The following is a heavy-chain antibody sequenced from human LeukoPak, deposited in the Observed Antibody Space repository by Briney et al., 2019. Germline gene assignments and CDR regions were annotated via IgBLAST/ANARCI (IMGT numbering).Heavy chain of an antibody. CDR1: GYIFTSYG. CDR2: INPNSGGT. D-gene: IGHD3-10*01. CDR3: ARDLTLYYYGSGSSNWFDP. J-gene: IGHJ5*02. V-gene: IGHV1-2*02. Sequence: ASVKVSCKASGYIFTSYGINWVRQAPGQGLEWMGWINPNSGGTNYAQKFQGRVTMTRDTAISTAYMELSRLRSDDTAVYYCARDLTLYYYGSGSSNWFDPWGQGTLVTVSS.